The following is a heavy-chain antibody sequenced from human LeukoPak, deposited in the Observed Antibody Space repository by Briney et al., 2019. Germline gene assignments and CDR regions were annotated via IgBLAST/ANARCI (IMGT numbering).Heavy chain of an antibody. CDR1: GYSFTNNW. V-gene: IGHV5-10-1*01. CDR3: ARGRGWADY. J-gene: IGHJ4*02. CDR2: IDPSDSYS. D-gene: IGHD6-19*01. Sequence: GESLKISCKGSGYSFTNNWITWVRQMPGKGLEWMGRIDPSDSYSNYSPSFQGHVTISIDKSISTAYLQWSGLKASDTAMYYCARGRGWADYWGQGTLVTVSS.